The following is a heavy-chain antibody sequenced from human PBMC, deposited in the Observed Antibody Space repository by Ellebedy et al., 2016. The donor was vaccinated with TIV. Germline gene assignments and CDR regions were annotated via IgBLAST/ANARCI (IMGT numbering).Heavy chain of an antibody. V-gene: IGHV4-39*07. CDR3: ARDPALPRGRFDT. Sequence: MPSETLSLTCTVSGGSISNSDYYWNWIRQPPGKGLEWIGSFYYSGSAYYNPSLKSRVTVSVDTSKNQFSLNLSSVTAADTAVYYCARDPALPRGRFDTWGQGTLVTVSS. J-gene: IGHJ5*02. CDR1: GGSISNSDYY. CDR2: FYYSGSA.